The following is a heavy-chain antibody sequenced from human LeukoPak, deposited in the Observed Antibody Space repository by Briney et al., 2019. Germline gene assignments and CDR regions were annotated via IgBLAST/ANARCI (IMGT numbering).Heavy chain of an antibody. V-gene: IGHV4-39*01. Sequence: SETLSLTCTVSGGSISSSSYYWGWIRQPPGKGLEWIGSIYYSGSTYYNPSLKSRVTISVDTSKNQFSLKLSSVTAADTAVYYCARHRGNYDYVWGSYRRYRFDYWGQGTLVTVSS. CDR3: ARHRGNYDYVWGSYRRYRFDY. CDR2: IYYSGST. J-gene: IGHJ4*02. D-gene: IGHD3-16*02. CDR1: GGSISSSSYY.